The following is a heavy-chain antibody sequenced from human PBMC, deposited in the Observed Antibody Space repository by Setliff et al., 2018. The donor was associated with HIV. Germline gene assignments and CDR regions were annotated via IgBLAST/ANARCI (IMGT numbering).Heavy chain of an antibody. V-gene: IGHV3-15*01. J-gene: IGHJ4*02. D-gene: IGHD2-15*01. CDR2: IKRRSDGGTT. CDR3: ASAGGCYCSYGHCYRQWYCDY. Sequence: GGSLRLACAASGLTFSNAWMILVRQAPGKGLEWVGHIKRRSDGGTTDYAAPVEGRFTTSRDDYKQTLYLQMESLKTQDTAVYYCASAGGCYCSYGHCYRQWYCDYWGLGTLVTVSS. CDR1: GLTFSNAW.